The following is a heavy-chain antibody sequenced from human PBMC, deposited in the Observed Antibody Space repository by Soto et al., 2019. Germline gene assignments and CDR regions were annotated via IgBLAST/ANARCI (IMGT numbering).Heavy chain of an antibody. CDR3: ARVGGFGATTIDP. CDR1: GGSISSGDYY. CDR2: IYYSGST. D-gene: IGHD3-10*01. V-gene: IGHV4-30-4*01. Sequence: PSETLSLTCTVSGGSISSGDYYWSWIRQPPGKGLEWIGYIYYSGSTYYNPSLKSRVTISVDTSKNQFSLKLSSVTAADTAVYYCARVGGFGATTIDPWGQGTLVTVPS. J-gene: IGHJ5*02.